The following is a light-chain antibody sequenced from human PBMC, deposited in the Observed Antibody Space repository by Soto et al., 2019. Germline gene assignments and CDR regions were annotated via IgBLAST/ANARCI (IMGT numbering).Light chain of an antibody. J-gene: IGLJ1*01. CDR3: SSFTSRHTYV. CDR1: SSDIGGYNY. V-gene: IGLV2-14*01. Sequence: QSALTQPASVSGSPGQSTTISCTGTSSDIGGYNYVSWYQQLPGEAPKLIIYDVSDRPSGVSTRFSGSKSGNTPSLTISGLQAEDEGDYYCSSFTSRHTYVFGTGTKLTVL. CDR2: DVS.